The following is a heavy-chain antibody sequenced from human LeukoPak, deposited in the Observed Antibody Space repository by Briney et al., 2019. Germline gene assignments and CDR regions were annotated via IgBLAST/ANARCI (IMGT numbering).Heavy chain of an antibody. CDR3: AKGPPSGSYFYFDY. CDR1: GFTFSSNA. V-gene: IGHV3-30-3*01. D-gene: IGHD1-26*01. J-gene: IGHJ4*02. CDR2: ITYDGSNK. Sequence: GGSLRLSCAASGFTFSSNAMHWVRQAPGKGLEWVAVITYDGSNKYYADSVKGRFTISRDNAKNSLYLEMNSLRAEDTALYYCAKGPPSGSYFYFDYWGQGTLVTVSS.